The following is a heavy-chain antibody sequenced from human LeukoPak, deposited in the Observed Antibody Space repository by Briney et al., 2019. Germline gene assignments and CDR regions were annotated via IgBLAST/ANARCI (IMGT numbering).Heavy chain of an antibody. D-gene: IGHD6-13*01. V-gene: IGHV3-48*01. Sequence: PGGSLRLSCTASGFTFSTYSMNWVRQAPGRGLEWVSYISGSSSSSDGGAKQYADSVKGRFTISRDNDKNSLYLQMNSLRAEDTAVYYCARVPDEQQQLDHFDYWGQGTLVTVSS. CDR3: ARVPDEQQQLDHFDY. CDR2: ISGSSSSSDGGAK. CDR1: GFTFSTYS. J-gene: IGHJ4*02.